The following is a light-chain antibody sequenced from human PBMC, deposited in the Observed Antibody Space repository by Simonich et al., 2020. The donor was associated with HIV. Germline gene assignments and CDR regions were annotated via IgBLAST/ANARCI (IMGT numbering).Light chain of an antibody. V-gene: IGLV2-14*03. CDR1: SSDVGGYNY. Sequence: QSALTQPASVSGSPGQSITISCTGTSSDVGGYNYVSWYQQYPGKAPKLMIYDVHKWHSGISNRFSGSKSGNTASLTISGLQAEDEADYYCCSYAGSNVVFGGGTKLTVL. CDR3: CSYAGSNVV. J-gene: IGLJ2*01. CDR2: DVH.